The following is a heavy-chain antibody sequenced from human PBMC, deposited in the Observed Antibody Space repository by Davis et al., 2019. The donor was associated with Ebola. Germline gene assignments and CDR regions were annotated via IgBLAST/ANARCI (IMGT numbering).Heavy chain of an antibody. CDR3: TSEGGGSSGWYRVEGGDY. D-gene: IGHD6-19*01. J-gene: IGHJ4*02. V-gene: IGHV3-73*01. CDR2: IRSKANSYAT. Sequence: GESLKISCAASGFTFSGSAMHWVRQASGKGLEWLGRIRSKANSYATAYAASVKGRFTISRDDSKNTAYLQMNSLKTEDTAVYYCTSEGGGSSGWYRVEGGDYWGQGTLVTVSS. CDR1: GFTFSGSA.